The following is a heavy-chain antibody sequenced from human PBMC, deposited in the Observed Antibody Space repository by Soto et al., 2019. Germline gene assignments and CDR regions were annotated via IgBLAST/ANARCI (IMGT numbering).Heavy chain of an antibody. D-gene: IGHD3-10*01. V-gene: IGHV3-49*03. J-gene: IGHJ6*02. CDR1: GFTFGDYA. Sequence: GGSLRLSCTASGFTFGDYAMSWFRQAPGKGLEWVGFIRSKAYGGTTEYAASVKGRFTISRDDSKSIAYLQMNSLKTEDTAVYYCTRDLPLRASRHYYGNYYGMDVWGQGTTVTVSS. CDR3: TRDLPLRASRHYYGNYYGMDV. CDR2: IRSKAYGGTT.